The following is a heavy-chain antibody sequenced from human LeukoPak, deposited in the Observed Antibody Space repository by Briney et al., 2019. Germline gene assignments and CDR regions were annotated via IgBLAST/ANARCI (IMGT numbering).Heavy chain of an antibody. J-gene: IGHJ4*02. CDR2: INHSGST. V-gene: IGHV4-34*01. Sequence: SETLSLTCAVYGGSFSGYYWSWIRQPPGKGLEWIGEINHSGSTYYNPSLKSRVTISVDTSKNQFSLKLSSVTAADTAVYYCASSATIQRKDYWGQGTLVTVSS. CDR3: ASSATIQRKDY. D-gene: IGHD5-12*01. CDR1: GGSFSGYY.